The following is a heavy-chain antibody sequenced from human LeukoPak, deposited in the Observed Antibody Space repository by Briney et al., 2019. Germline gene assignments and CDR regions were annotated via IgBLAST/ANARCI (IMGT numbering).Heavy chain of an antibody. J-gene: IGHJ2*01. CDR1: GGSISSSNW. Sequence: SETLSLTCAVSGGSISSSNWWSWVRQPPGKGLEWIGEIYHSGSTNYNPSLKSRVTISVDKSKNQFSLKLSSVTAADTAVYYCARLAAARVTMIVVVGTYNWYFDLWGRGTLVTVSS. CDR3: ARLAAARVTMIVVVGTYNWYFDL. D-gene: IGHD3-22*01. CDR2: IYHSGST. V-gene: IGHV4-4*02.